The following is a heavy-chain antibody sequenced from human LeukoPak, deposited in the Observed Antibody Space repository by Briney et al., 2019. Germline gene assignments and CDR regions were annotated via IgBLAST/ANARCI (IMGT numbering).Heavy chain of an antibody. CDR2: IYYSGST. Sequence: PSETLSLTCTVSGGSISSYYWGWIRQPPGKGLEWIGSIYYSGSTYYNPSLKSRVTISVDTSKNQFSLKLSSVTAADTAVYYCARVAKARGYFDYWGQGTLVTVSS. J-gene: IGHJ4*02. CDR3: ARVAKARGYFDY. CDR1: GGSISSYY. V-gene: IGHV4-39*07.